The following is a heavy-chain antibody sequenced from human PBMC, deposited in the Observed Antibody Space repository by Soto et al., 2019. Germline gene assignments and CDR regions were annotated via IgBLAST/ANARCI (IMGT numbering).Heavy chain of an antibody. D-gene: IGHD3-16*01. J-gene: IGHJ4*02. Sequence: SETLSLTCTVPGGSINSDYWIWIRQPPGKGLEWIGRISYTGSTNYNPSLKRRVTISPDTSKTQFSLNLSSVTAADTAVYYCARGADGDYFDSWGQGTLVTVSS. V-gene: IGHV4-59*01. CDR2: ISYTGST. CDR1: GGSINSDY. CDR3: ARGADGDYFDS.